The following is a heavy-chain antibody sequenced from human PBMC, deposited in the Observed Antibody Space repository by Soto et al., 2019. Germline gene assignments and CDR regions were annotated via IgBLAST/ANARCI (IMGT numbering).Heavy chain of an antibody. V-gene: IGHV1-69*02. D-gene: IGHD3-10*01. Sequence: QVQLVQSGAEVKKPGSSGKVSCKASGGTFSSYTISWVRQAPGQGLEWMGRIIPILGIANYAQKFQGRVTLTADKSTSTAYMELSSLRSEDTAVYYCARPYGSGSYAFDIWGQGTMVTVSS. CDR3: ARPYGSGSYAFDI. CDR1: GGTFSSYT. J-gene: IGHJ3*02. CDR2: IIPILGIA.